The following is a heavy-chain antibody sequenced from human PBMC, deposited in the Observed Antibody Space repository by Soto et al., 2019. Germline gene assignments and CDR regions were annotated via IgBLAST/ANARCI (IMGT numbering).Heavy chain of an antibody. V-gene: IGHV4-4*02. Sequence: QVQLQESGPGLVKPSGTLSLTCAVSGGSISSSNWWSWVRQPPGKGLEWIGEIYHSGSTNYNPSLERRVTISVDKSKHQFSLKLSSVTAADTAVYYCARVSGSYYYGMDVWGQGITVTVSS. CDR1: GGSISSSNW. CDR2: IYHSGST. D-gene: IGHD1-26*01. J-gene: IGHJ6*02. CDR3: ARVSGSYYYGMDV.